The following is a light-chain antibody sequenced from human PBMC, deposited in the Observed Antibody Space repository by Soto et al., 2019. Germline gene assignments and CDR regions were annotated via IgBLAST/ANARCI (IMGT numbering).Light chain of an antibody. CDR3: QQFHVYPFT. Sequence: DIQLTESPSFLSASVGDRVTTTCRASQGVSSDLAWYQQKPGKAPKLLINAASTLQSGVSSRFSGSGSGTDFTLTISSLQPEDIATYYCQQFHVYPFTFGPGPKVDVE. CDR2: AAS. V-gene: IGKV1-9*01. J-gene: IGKJ3*01. CDR1: QGVSSD.